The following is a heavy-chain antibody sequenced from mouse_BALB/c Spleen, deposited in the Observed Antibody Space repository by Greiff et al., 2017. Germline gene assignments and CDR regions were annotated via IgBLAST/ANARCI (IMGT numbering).Heavy chain of an antibody. V-gene: IGHV1-5*01. CDR1: GYSFTSYW. CDR3: TNSYDYDYYFDY. D-gene: IGHD2-4*01. Sequence: EVKVVESGTVLARPGASVKMSCKASGYSFTSYWMHWVKQRPGQGLEWIGAIYPGNSDTSYNQKFKGKAKLTAVTSASTAYMELSSLTNEDSAVYYCTNSYDYDYYFDYWGQGTTLTVSS. CDR2: IYPGNSDT. J-gene: IGHJ2*01.